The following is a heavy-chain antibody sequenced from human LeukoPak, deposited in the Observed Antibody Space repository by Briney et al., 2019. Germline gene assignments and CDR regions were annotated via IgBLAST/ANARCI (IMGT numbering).Heavy chain of an antibody. Sequence: PGGSLRLSCGASGFTFSDYGMHWVRQAPGKGLEGGAFIRQDGNKKYLPDSMKGRFSVSRDNAKNSLYLQMNSLRAEDTAVYYCARGSGEVVRGVRPVYFDYWGQGTLVTVSS. J-gene: IGHJ4*02. CDR3: ARGSGEVVRGVRPVYFDY. CDR1: GFTFSDYG. V-gene: IGHV3-30*02. D-gene: IGHD3-10*01. CDR2: IRQDGNKK.